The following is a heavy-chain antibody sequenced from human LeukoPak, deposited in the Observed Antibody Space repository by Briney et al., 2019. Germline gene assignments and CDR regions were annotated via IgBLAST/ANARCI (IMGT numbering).Heavy chain of an antibody. CDR1: GYTFSGYY. Sequence: EASVKVSCKASGYTFSGYYIFWVRRAPGQGLEWMGWINPNSGGTNYAPEFQGRLTMTRDTSITTAYMELGTLRSDDTAVYYCALIGDHAWFDPWGQGTLVTASS. CDR2: INPNSGGT. D-gene: IGHD3-10*01. CDR3: ALIGDHAWFDP. V-gene: IGHV1-2*02. J-gene: IGHJ5*02.